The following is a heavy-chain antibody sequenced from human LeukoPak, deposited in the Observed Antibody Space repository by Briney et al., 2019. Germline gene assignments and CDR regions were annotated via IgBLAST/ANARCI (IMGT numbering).Heavy chain of an antibody. CDR1: GYTFSSYG. CDR3: ARDCIGCHGFDY. J-gene: IGHJ4*02. CDR2: VSAYADDT. Sequence: ASVKVSCKASGYTFSSYGISWVRQAPGQGLEWMGWVSAYADDTNYVQKFQGRVTMTTDTSTSTAYMELRSLRSDDTAVYYCARDCIGCHGFDYWGQGTMVTVSS. V-gene: IGHV1-18*01. D-gene: IGHD2-15*01.